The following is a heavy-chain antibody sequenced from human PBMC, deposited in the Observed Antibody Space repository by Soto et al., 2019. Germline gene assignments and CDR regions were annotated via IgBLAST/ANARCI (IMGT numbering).Heavy chain of an antibody. J-gene: IGHJ4*02. Sequence: SETLSLTCTVSGGSISSGDYYWSWIRQPPGKGLEWIGYIYYSGSAYYNPSLKSRVTISVDTSKNQFSLKLSSLTAADTAVYYCATRTDIAVAGGFDYWGQGTLVTVSS. CDR2: IYYSGSA. D-gene: IGHD6-19*01. CDR3: ATRTDIAVAGGFDY. CDR1: GGSISSGDYY. V-gene: IGHV4-30-4*01.